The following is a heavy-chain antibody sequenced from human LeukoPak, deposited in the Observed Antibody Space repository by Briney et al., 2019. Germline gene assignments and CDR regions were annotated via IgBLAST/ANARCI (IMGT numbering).Heavy chain of an antibody. CDR2: INHSGST. CDR3: ARGPYSSVLMS. CDR1: GFTFSSYW. J-gene: IGHJ4*02. D-gene: IGHD6-19*01. Sequence: PGGSLRLSCAASGFTFSSYWMSWVRQPPGKGLEWIGEINHSGSTNYNPSLKSRVTISVDTSKNQFSLKLSSVTAADTAVYYCARGPYSSVLMSWGQGTLVTVSS. V-gene: IGHV4-34*01.